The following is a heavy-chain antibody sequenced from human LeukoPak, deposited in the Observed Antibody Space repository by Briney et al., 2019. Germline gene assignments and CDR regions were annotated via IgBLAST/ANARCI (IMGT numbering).Heavy chain of an antibody. CDR3: ANNKAVVVRYYFDY. CDR2: IIPIFGTA. Sequence: VKVSCKASGGTFSSYAISWVRQAPGQGLEWMGGIIPIFGTANYAQKFQGRVTITADESTSTAYMELSSLRSEDTAVYYCANNKAVVVRYYFDYWGQGTLVTVSS. CDR1: GGTFSSYA. J-gene: IGHJ4*02. D-gene: IGHD3-22*01. V-gene: IGHV1-69*13.